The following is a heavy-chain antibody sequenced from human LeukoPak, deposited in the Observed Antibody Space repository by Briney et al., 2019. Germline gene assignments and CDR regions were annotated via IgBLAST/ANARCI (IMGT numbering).Heavy chain of an antibody. CDR2: IYYSGST. J-gene: IGHJ4*02. CDR3: ARGTYYYDSSGYYYLDY. Sequence: SETLSLTCTVSGGSISSSSYFWGWIRQPPGKGLEWIGYIYYSGSTNYNPSLKSRVTISVDTSKNQFSLKLSSVTAADTAVYYCARGTYYYDSSGYYYLDYWGQGTLVTVSP. V-gene: IGHV4-61*05. D-gene: IGHD3-22*01. CDR1: GGSISSSSYF.